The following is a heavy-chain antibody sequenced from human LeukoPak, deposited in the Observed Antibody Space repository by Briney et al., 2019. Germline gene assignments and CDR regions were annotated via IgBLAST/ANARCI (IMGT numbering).Heavy chain of an antibody. V-gene: IGHV4-30-2*01. J-gene: IGHJ4*02. Sequence: SQTLSLTCAVSGGSISSGGYSWSWIRQPPGKGLEWIGYIYHSGSTYYNPSLKSLVTISVDRSKNQFSLKLSSVTAADTAVYYCARGRYYYDSSGYYRLPYFDYWGQGTLVTVSS. CDR3: ARGRYYYDSSGYYRLPYFDY. CDR2: IYHSGST. CDR1: GGSISSGGYS. D-gene: IGHD3-22*01.